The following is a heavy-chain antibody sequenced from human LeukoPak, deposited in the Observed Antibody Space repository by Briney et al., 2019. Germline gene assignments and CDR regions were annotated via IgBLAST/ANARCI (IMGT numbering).Heavy chain of an antibody. D-gene: IGHD4/OR15-4a*01. CDR1: GDSVSSNSAT. V-gene: IGHV6-1*01. Sequence: SQTLSLTCAISGDSVSSNSATWNWIRQSPSRGLEWLGRIYYRSKWYNDYAVSVKSRITINPDTSKNQLSLQLNSVTPEDTAVYYCARRKANPYGMDVWGQGTTVTVSS. J-gene: IGHJ6*02. CDR2: IYYRSKWYN. CDR3: ARRKANPYGMDV.